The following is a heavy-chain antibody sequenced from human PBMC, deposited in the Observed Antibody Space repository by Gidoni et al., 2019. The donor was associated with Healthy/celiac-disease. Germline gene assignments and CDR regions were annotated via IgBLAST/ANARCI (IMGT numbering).Heavy chain of an antibody. Sequence: EVQLVESGGGLVLPGRSLRLPCEAYGFTVRRYWLQWVRQAQGKGPVWVSRINSDGSSTSYADSVKGRFTISRDNAKNTLYLQMNSLRAEDTAVYYCARDYYDSSGYWGADAFDIWGQGTMVTVSS. J-gene: IGHJ3*02. D-gene: IGHD3-22*01. CDR2: INSDGSST. CDR3: ARDYYDSSGYWGADAFDI. V-gene: IGHV3-74*01. CDR1: GFTVRRYW.